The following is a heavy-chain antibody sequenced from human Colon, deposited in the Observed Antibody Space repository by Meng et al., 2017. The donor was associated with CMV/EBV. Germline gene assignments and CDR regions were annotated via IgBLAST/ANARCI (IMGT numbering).Heavy chain of an antibody. CDR2: MKNDGSEE. CDR1: GFTFSNYW. J-gene: IGHJ6*02. Sequence: GGSLSLSCAASGFTFSNYWMSWVRQAPGKGLEWVANMKNDGSEEYYVDSVRGRFAISRDNAKSSLSLQMNSLRAEDTAVYYCARGTPRYYYYGMDIWGQGTTVTVSS. D-gene: IGHD1-14*01. V-gene: IGHV3-7*01. CDR3: ARGTPRYYYYGMDI.